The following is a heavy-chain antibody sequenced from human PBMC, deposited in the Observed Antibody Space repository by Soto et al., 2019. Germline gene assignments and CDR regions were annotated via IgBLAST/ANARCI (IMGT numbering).Heavy chain of an antibody. CDR2: ISAYNGNT. CDR1: GYTFTNFC. V-gene: IGHV1-18*01. D-gene: IGHD3-10*01. J-gene: IGHJ4*02. Sequence: GASVKVSCTASGYTFTNFCISWVRQAPRQGLEWMGWISAYNGNTNYAQNFQGRVTLTRDTSASTAYMELSSLGSEDTAVYYCARKDHHRSGIYYLDYRGQGILVTVSS. CDR3: ARKDHHRSGIYYLDY.